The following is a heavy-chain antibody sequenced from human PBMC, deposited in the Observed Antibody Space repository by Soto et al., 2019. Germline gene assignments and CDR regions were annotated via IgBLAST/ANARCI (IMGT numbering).Heavy chain of an antibody. CDR1: GYTLTELS. D-gene: IGHD2-2*01. CDR3: ATDGGYCSSASCSRVFFDY. J-gene: IGHJ4*02. V-gene: IGHV1-24*01. CDR2: FDPEDGET. Sequence: ASVKVSCKVSGYTLTELSMHWVRQAPGKGLEWMGGFDPEDGETIYAQKFQGRVTMTEDTSTDTAYMELSSLRSEDTAVYYCATDGGYCSSASCSRVFFDYWGQGTLVTVS.